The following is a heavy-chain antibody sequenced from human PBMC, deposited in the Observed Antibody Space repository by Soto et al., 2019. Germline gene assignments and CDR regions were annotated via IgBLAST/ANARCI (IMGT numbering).Heavy chain of an antibody. CDR3: ARHRRRYYYESSGYYYSGMDV. D-gene: IGHD3-22*01. V-gene: IGHV5-10-1*01. J-gene: IGHJ6*02. CDR1: GYSFTSYW. Sequence: ESLKISCKGSGYSFTSYWISWVRQMPGKGLEWMGRIDPSDSYTNYSPSFQGHVTISADKSISTAYLQWSSLKASDTAMYYCARHRRRYYYESSGYYYSGMDVWGQGTTVT. CDR2: IDPSDSYT.